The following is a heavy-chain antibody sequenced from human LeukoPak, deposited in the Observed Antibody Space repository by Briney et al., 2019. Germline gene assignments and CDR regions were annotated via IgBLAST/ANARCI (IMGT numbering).Heavy chain of an antibody. Sequence: PGGSLRLSCAASGFTFSSYWMHWVRQAPGKGLVWVSRINSDGSSTSYADSVKGRFTISRDNAKNTLYLQMNSLRAEDTAVYYCARGGGGDYGNWFDPWGQGTLVTVSS. J-gene: IGHJ5*02. CDR2: INSDGSST. CDR3: ARGGGGDYGNWFDP. D-gene: IGHD4-17*01. V-gene: IGHV3-74*01. CDR1: GFTFSSYW.